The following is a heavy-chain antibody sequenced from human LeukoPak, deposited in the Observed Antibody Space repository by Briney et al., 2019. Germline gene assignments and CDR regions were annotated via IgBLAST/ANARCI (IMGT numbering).Heavy chain of an antibody. CDR3: ARDSRYHDFWPGYVDY. CDR2: IYAGGNT. CDR1: GGSISFYY. J-gene: IGHJ4*02. D-gene: IGHD3-3*01. Sequence: PSETLSLTCTVSGGSISFYYWAWIRQSAGKGLEWIGRIYAGGNTNYNPSLKSRATLSIDTSKNQFSLMLTSVAAAYTANCYCARDSRYHDFWPGYVDYWGQGILVTVSS. V-gene: IGHV4-4*07.